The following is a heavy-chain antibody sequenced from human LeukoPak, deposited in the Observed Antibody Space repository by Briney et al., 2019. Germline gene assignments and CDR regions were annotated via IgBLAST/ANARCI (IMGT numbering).Heavy chain of an antibody. Sequence: GGSLRLSCAASGFTFSSYSMNWVRQAPGKGLEWVSAISGSGGSTYYADSVKGRFTISRDNSKNTLYLQMNSLRAEDTAVYYCAKGPRGGLLVPSTFDYWGQGTLVTVSS. CDR3: AKGPRGGLLVPSTFDY. CDR2: ISGSGGST. CDR1: GFTFSSYS. D-gene: IGHD3-10*01. J-gene: IGHJ4*02. V-gene: IGHV3-23*01.